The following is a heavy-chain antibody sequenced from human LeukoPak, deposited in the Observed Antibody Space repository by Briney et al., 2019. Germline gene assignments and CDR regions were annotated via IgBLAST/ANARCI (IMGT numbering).Heavy chain of an antibody. J-gene: IGHJ4*02. CDR3: ARDQGYSNYDFDC. CDR2: INPNTGVT. CDR1: GYTFTDYY. V-gene: IGHV1-2*02. Sequence: ASVKVSCKASGYTFTDYYMHWVRQAPGQGLEWLAWINPNTGVTDYAQNFQGRVTVTRDTSISTAYMELSGLRSDDTAIYYCARDQGYSNYDFDCWGQGTLVTVSS. D-gene: IGHD4-11*01.